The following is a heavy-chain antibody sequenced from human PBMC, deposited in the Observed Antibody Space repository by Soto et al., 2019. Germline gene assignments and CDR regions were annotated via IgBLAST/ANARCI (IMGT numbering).Heavy chain of an antibody. CDR2: VSPCNLTS. CDR3: VRGGIQEAKRPYYDYGMDV. CDR1: GYTCSTYG. J-gene: IGHJ6*02. Sequence: ASVKVSCKVFGYTCSTYGLSWVRQAPGQGLEWMAWVSPCNLTSCYAPGLKGMVTKTSCHSTNTGYMSRRSVRSDDKATYYCVRGGIQEAKRPYYDYGMDVWGQGAPVPVSS. D-gene: IGHD5-18*01. V-gene: IGHV1-18*01.